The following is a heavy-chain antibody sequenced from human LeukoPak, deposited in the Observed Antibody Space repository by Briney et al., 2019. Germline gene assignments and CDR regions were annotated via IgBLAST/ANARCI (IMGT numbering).Heavy chain of an antibody. CDR2: VSYDGSNK. V-gene: IGHV3-30*04. Sequence: HSGGSLRLSCAASGFTFSSYAMDWARQAPGKGLEWVAVVSYDGSNKFHADSVKGRFTISRDNSKNTLYLQMNSLRAEDTAVYYCARDWSLGYSIDYWGQGTLVTVSS. D-gene: IGHD5-18*01. CDR3: ARDWSLGYSIDY. J-gene: IGHJ4*02. CDR1: GFTFSSYA.